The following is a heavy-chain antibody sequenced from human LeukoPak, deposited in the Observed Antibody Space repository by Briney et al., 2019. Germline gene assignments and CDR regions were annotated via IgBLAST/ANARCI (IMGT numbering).Heavy chain of an antibody. CDR2: MNPNSGNT. Sequence: ASVKVSCKASGYTFTSYDINWVRQATGQGLEWMEWMNPNSGNTGYAQKFQGRVTMTRNTSISTAYMELSSLRSEDTAVYYCARYWWELNGMDVWGQGTTVTVSS. J-gene: IGHJ6*02. V-gene: IGHV1-8*01. CDR3: ARYWWELNGMDV. CDR1: GYTFTSYD. D-gene: IGHD1-26*01.